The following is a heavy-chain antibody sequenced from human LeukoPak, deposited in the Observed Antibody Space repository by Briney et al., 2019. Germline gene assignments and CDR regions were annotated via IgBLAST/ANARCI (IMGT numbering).Heavy chain of an antibody. D-gene: IGHD2-2*01. V-gene: IGHV3-7*01. CDR1: GFTFSSHW. Sequence: PGGSLRLSCAASGFTFSSHWMSWVRQAPGKGLECVANIKQDGSEKYYVDSVKGRFTISRDNAKNSLYLQMNSLRAEDTAVYYCARDCGTTSCSLFDYWGQGTLVTVSS. J-gene: IGHJ4*02. CDR2: IKQDGSEK. CDR3: ARDCGTTSCSLFDY.